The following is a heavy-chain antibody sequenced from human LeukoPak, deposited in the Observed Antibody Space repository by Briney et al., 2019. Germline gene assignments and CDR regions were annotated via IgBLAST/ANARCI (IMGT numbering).Heavy chain of an antibody. CDR1: GVTFSSYA. CDR3: AKALRLATYYYFDY. D-gene: IGHD5-12*01. J-gene: IGHJ4*02. V-gene: IGHV3-23*01. Sequence: PGGSLRLSCAASGVTFSSYAMSWVRQAPGKGLEWVSGISGSGASTYYADSVKGRFTISRDNSKNTLYLQMNSLRAEDTAVYYCAKALRLATYYYFDYWGQGTLVTVSS. CDR2: ISGSGAST.